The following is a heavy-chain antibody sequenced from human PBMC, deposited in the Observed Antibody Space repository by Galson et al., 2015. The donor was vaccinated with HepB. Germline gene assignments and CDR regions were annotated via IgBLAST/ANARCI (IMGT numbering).Heavy chain of an antibody. Sequence: SLRLSCAASGFTFSSYAMSWVRQAPGKGLEWVSAISGSGGSTYYADSVKGRFTISRDNSKNTLYLQMNSLRAEDTAVYYCAKSFFRWELQLAVYFDYWGQGTLVTVSS. CDR3: AKSFFRWELQLAVYFDY. J-gene: IGHJ4*02. V-gene: IGHV3-23*01. D-gene: IGHD1-26*01. CDR2: ISGSGGST. CDR1: GFTFSSYA.